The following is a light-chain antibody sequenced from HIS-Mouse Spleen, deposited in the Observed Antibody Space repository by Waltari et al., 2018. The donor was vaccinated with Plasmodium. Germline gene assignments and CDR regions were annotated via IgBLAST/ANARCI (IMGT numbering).Light chain of an antibody. CDR2: GAS. CDR1: KSVSSSY. CDR3: QQYGSSPYT. Sequence: EIVLTHSPGTLSLSPGERATLSCRASKSVSSSYLAWYQQKPGQAPRLLIYGASSRATGVPDRFSGSGSGTDFTLTISRLEPEDVAVYYCQQYGSSPYTFGQGTKLEIK. J-gene: IGKJ2*01. V-gene: IGKV3-20*01.